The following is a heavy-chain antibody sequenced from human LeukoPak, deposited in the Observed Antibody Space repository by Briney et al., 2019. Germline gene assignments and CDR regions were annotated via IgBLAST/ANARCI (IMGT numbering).Heavy chain of an antibody. V-gene: IGHV3-48*01. J-gene: IGHJ4*02. Sequence: PGGSLRLSCAGSGFTVSSYTMNWVRQAPGKGLEWVSCMSSSGTTISYADSVKGRFTISRDNAKNSFFLQMNSLRAEDTAVYYCARGWGGFDYWGQGILVTVSS. D-gene: IGHD3-16*01. CDR3: ARGWGGFDY. CDR1: GFTVSSYT. CDR2: MSSSGTTI.